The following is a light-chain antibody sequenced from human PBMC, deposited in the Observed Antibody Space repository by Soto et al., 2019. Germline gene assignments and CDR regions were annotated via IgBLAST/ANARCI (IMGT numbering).Light chain of an antibody. J-gene: IGKJ3*01. Sequence: DIQMTQSPSSLSASVGDRVTITCRASQNINNYLNWYQQKPGKAPKLLIYNTFNLQSGVPSRFSGSRSGTDFTLTISSLQPEDFATYYCQQSHSTPLLFGPGTKVDIK. CDR3: QQSHSTPLL. V-gene: IGKV1-39*01. CDR1: QNINNY. CDR2: NTF.